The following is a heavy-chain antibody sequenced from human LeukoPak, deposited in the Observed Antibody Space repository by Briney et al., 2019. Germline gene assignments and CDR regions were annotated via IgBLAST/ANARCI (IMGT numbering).Heavy chain of an antibody. J-gene: IGHJ2*01. CDR2: IYYSGST. Sequence: SETLSLTCTVSGGSISSYYWSWIRQPPGKGLEWIGYIYYSGSTNYNPSLKSRVTISVDTSKNQFSLKLSSVTAADTAVYYCARPYYGEPQGPDPTYWYFDLWGRGTLVTVSS. CDR1: GGSISSYY. CDR3: ARPYYGEPQGPDPTYWYFDL. D-gene: IGHD4-17*01. V-gene: IGHV4-59*01.